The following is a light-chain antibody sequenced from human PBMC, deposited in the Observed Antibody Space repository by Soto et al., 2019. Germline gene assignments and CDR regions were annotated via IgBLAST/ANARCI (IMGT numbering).Light chain of an antibody. CDR1: QSISSW. Sequence: DIQMTHSPSTLSASVGDRVTITCXASQSISSWLAWYQQKPGKAPKLLIYKASSLESGVPSRFSGSGSETDFTLTISRLEPEDFAVYYCQQYGSSRGTFGQGTKVDIK. J-gene: IGKJ1*01. CDR3: QQYGSSRGT. CDR2: KAS. V-gene: IGKV1-5*03.